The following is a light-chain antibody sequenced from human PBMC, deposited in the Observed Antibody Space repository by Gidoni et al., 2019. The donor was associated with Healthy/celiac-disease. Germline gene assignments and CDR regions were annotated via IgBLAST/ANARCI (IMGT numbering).Light chain of an antibody. J-gene: IGKJ4*01. CDR3: QQRSNWALT. CDR1: QSVSSY. CDR2: DAS. V-gene: IGKV3-11*01. Sequence: ELVLPPSPATLSLSPGERATLSCRASQSVSSYLAWYQQKPGQAPRLLIYDASNRATGIPARFSGSGSGTDFTLTISSLEPEDFAVYYCQQRSNWALTFGGGTKVEIK.